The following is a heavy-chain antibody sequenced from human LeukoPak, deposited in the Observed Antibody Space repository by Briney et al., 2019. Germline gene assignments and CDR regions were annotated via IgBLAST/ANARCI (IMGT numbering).Heavy chain of an antibody. J-gene: IGHJ6*03. CDR3: ARLSYDRNHSPSAVYYYYYYMDG. Sequence: ASVKVSCKASGYTFTSYDINWVRQATGQRVQWMGWMNPNSGNTSYGQKFQGRVTMTGNTSISQSYLELSSLRSADTAVYYCARLSYDRNHSPSAVYYYYYYMDGWVKATTVT. CDR1: GYTFTSYD. D-gene: IGHD1-14*01. CDR2: MNPNSGNT. V-gene: IGHV1-8*01.